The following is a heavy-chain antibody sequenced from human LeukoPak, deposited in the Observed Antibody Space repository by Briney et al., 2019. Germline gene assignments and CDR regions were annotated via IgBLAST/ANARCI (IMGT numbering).Heavy chain of an antibody. V-gene: IGHV3-30*18. CDR3: AKEGAWGNWYFDL. CDR1: GFTFSSYG. D-gene: IGHD7-27*01. Sequence: GGSLRLSCAASGFTFSSYGMHWVRQAPGKGLEWVVVISADGDTKYYADSVKGRFTISRDNSKNTVYLEMNSLREEDTAVYYCAKEGAWGNWYFDLWGRGTLVTVSS. CDR2: ISADGDTK. J-gene: IGHJ2*01.